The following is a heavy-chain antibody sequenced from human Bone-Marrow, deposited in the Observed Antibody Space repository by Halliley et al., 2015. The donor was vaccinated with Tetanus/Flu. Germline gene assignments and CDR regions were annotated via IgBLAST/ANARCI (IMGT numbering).Heavy chain of an antibody. D-gene: IGHD3-10*01. V-gene: IGHV4-39*01. CDR2: IFYGGTR. J-gene: IGHJ4*02. Sequence: TLSLTCTVSGGLISNNDNYWSWIRQSPGKDLEWIGSIFYGGTRYYKPSLESRVTISVDTMRNQLSLGLGSVTAADTAVYYCARHGGTYGSGSYASFDHWGQGMLVTVSS. CDR1: GGLISNNDNY. CDR3: ARHGGTYGSGSYASFDH.